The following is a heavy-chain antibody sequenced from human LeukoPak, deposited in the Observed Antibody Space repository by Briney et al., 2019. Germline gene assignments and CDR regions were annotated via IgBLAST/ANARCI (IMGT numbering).Heavy chain of an antibody. CDR3: AKSVVVAATPQDDYYGMDV. CDR2: ISWNSGSI. V-gene: IGHV3-9*01. Sequence: GGSLRLSCAASGFTFDDYAMHRVRQAPGKGLEWVSGISWNSGSIGYADSVKGRFTISRDNAKNSLYLQMNSLRAEDTALYYCAKSVVVAATPQDDYYGMDVWGQGTTVTVSS. J-gene: IGHJ6*02. D-gene: IGHD2-15*01. CDR1: GFTFDDYA.